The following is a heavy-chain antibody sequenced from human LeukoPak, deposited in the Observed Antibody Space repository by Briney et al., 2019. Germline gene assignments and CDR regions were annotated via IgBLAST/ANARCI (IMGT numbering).Heavy chain of an antibody. D-gene: IGHD1-26*01. Sequence: GGSLRLSCAAFGFTFSSHWMHWVRQAPGTGLVWVSRIKPDGSTTTYADSVKGRFTISRDNAKNTLYLQMNSLRAEDTALYYCARDSLVGPTTFDSWGQGILVTVSS. CDR3: ARDSLVGPTTFDS. J-gene: IGHJ4*02. CDR2: IKPDGSTT. CDR1: GFTFSSHW. V-gene: IGHV3-74*01.